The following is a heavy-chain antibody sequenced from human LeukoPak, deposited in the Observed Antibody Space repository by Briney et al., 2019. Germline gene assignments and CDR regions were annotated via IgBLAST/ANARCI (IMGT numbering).Heavy chain of an antibody. D-gene: IGHD4-17*01. Sequence: GGSLRLSCVASGFTFSDYSMNWVRQAPGKGLECVSYITSDRKTTWYADSVKGRFTISRDNAKNSLYLQMNSLRAEDTALYHCAREGGPYGDYLGWFDPWGQGTLVTVSS. CDR1: GFTFSDYS. V-gene: IGHV3-48*04. CDR2: ITSDRKTT. J-gene: IGHJ5*02. CDR3: AREGGPYGDYLGWFDP.